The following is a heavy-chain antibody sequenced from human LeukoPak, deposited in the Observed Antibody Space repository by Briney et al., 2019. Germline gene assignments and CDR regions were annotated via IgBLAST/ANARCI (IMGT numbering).Heavy chain of an antibody. CDR3: AHADDYGDSRGHYYFDS. Sequence: SGPTLVNPTQTLALTCTFSGFSLSTSGVGVGWIRQPPGKALEWLALIYWDDDKRYSPSLKSRLTITKDTSRNQVVLTMTNMDPVDTATYYCAHADDYGDSRGHYYFDSWGQGTLVTVSS. CDR1: GFSLSTSGVG. V-gene: IGHV2-5*02. J-gene: IGHJ4*02. CDR2: IYWDDDK. D-gene: IGHD4-17*01.